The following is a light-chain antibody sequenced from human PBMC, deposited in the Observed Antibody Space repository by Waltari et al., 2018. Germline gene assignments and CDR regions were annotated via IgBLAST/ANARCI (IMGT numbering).Light chain of an antibody. J-gene: IGKJ3*01. V-gene: IGKV1-NL1*01. Sequence: DIQMTQSPSFLSVSVGDKVTITCQASQNIDDSLAWYQQKPGKAPRSLIYDTSILESGVHSRFSGSGSGTDFSLTISSLQPEDFATYYCQQYDSAPVTFGPGTKL. CDR1: QNIDDS. CDR2: DTS. CDR3: QQYDSAPVT.